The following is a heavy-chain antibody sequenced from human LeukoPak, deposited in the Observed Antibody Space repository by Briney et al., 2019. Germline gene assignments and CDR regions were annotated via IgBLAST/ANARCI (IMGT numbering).Heavy chain of an antibody. CDR2: TYYRSKWYS. J-gene: IGHJ3*02. V-gene: IGHV6-1*01. CDR3: AREWYSSGRHGLDI. CDR1: VDSVSRNSAA. D-gene: IGHD6-19*01. Sequence: SQTLSLTRAISVDSVSRNSAAWNWIRQSPSRGLEWLGRTYYRSKWYSDSAVFVKSRIITIPDTSKNQFSLQLNSGTPEDTAVYYCAREWYSSGRHGLDIWGQGTMVTVSS.